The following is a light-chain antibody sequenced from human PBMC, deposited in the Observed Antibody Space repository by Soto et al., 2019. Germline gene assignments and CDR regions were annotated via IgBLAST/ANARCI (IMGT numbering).Light chain of an antibody. Sequence: EIVLTQSPGTLSLSPGERATLSCRVSQSISSSYLAWYQQKPGQAPRLLIYGTSSRATGIPDRFSGSGSGTDFTLTISRLEPEDFAVYICQQYGSSPYTFGQGTKLEI. J-gene: IGKJ2*01. CDR2: GTS. CDR3: QQYGSSPYT. CDR1: QSISSSY. V-gene: IGKV3-20*01.